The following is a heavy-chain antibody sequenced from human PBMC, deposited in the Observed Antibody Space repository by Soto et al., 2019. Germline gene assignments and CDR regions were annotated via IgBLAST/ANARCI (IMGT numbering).Heavy chain of an antibody. CDR1: GFTLTKAS. CDR3: TTAPFSFITLPGTSFLIGMDV. D-gene: IGHD3-10*01. V-gene: IGHV3-15*01. J-gene: IGHJ6*02. Sequence: GGSLRLSCAASGFTLTKASMSRVRQAPGKGLEWVGHIKSNADGGATDYAAPVKGRFTVSRDDSRNTLYLQLNSLKTEDTAVYYCTTAPFSFITLPGTSFLIGMDVWGQGTTVTVSS. CDR2: IKSNADGGAT.